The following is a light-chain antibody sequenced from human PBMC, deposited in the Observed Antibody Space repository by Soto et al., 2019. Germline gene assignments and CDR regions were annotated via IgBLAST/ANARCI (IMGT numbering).Light chain of an antibody. CDR1: QSVTSNS. CDR3: QQYAASPRT. J-gene: IGKJ1*01. V-gene: IGKV3-20*01. Sequence: EIVLTQSPGTLSLSPRERATLSCRASQSVTSNSLAWYQHRPGQAPRLLIYVVSNRAPGIPDRFSGSGSGTHFTLTISRLEPEDFAVYYCQQYAASPRTFGQGTQVEVK. CDR2: VVS.